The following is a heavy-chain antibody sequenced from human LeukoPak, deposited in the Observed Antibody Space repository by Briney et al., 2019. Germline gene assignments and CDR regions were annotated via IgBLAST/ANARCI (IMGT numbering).Heavy chain of an antibody. CDR1: GFTFDDYA. D-gene: IGHD6-13*01. CDR3: AKDGAAAGTYFDY. CDR2: ISWNSGSI. Sequence: GGSLRLSCAASGFTFDDYAMHRVRQAPGKGLEWVSGISWNSGSIGYADSVKGRFTISRDNAKNSLYLQMNSLRAEDTALYYCAKDGAAAGTYFDYWGQGTLVTVSS. V-gene: IGHV3-9*01. J-gene: IGHJ4*02.